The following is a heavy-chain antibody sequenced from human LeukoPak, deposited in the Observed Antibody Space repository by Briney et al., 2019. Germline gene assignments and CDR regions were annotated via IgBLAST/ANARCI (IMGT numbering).Heavy chain of an antibody. CDR3: ARELPLGYFDY. Sequence: ASVKVSCTASGYTFTGYYMHWVRQAPGQGLEWMGWINPNSGGTNYAQTFQGRVTMTRDTSISTAYMELSRLRSDDTAVYYCARELPLGYFDYFVQGTLVTVSS. J-gene: IGHJ4*02. CDR2: INPNSGGT. V-gene: IGHV1-2*02. CDR1: GYTFTGYY. D-gene: IGHD3-3*01.